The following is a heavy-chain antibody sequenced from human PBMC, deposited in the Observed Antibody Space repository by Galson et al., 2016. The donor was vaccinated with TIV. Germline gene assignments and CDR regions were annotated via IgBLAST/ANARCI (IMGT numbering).Heavy chain of an antibody. J-gene: IGHJ5*02. CDR2: IIPIFGTT. Sequence: SVKVSCKASGGPFITQAISWVRQAPGQGLEWMGGIIPIFGTTNYAQKFQGTVTITTDESTKTAYMELNNLRSKDTAVYYCSRTCSGAGCYYGPLNWFDPLGQGTLVTVPS. V-gene: IGHV1-69*05. D-gene: IGHD2-15*01. CDR1: GGPFITQA. CDR3: SRTCSGAGCYYGPLNWFDP.